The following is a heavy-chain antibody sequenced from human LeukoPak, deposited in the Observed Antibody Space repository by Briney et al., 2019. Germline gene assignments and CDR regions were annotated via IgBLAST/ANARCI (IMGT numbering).Heavy chain of an antibody. Sequence: PGGSLRLSCAASGFTFDDYGMSWVRQAPGKGLEWVSYISSSGSTIYYADSVKGRFTISRDNAKNSLYLQMNSLRAEDTAVYYCATSRGSWPDYFDYWGQGTLVTVSS. D-gene: IGHD6-13*01. J-gene: IGHJ4*02. CDR1: GFTFDDYG. CDR3: ATSRGSWPDYFDY. CDR2: ISSSGSTI. V-gene: IGHV3-48*03.